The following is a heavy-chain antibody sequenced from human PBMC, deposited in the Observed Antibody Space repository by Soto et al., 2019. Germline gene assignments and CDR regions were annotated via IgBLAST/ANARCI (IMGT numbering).Heavy chain of an antibody. V-gene: IGHV4-30-2*01. J-gene: IGHJ4*02. CDR1: GASITSGSYS. D-gene: IGHD1-26*01. Sequence: SETLSLTCTVSGASITSGSYSWSWIRQAPGKGLEWIGNIHVTGYTAFSPSLKRRVTMSVDTSKNQFSLNVNSVTAADTAVYFCARGGALRPGGHVPLAFWGQGTLGT. CDR2: IHVTGYT. CDR3: ARGGALRPGGHVPLAF.